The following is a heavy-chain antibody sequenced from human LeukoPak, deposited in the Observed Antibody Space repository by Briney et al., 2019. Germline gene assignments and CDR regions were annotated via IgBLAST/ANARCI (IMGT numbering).Heavy chain of an antibody. CDR1: GYTFTSYA. Sequence: GASVKVSCKASGYTFTSYAMHWVRQAPGQRLEWMGWINAGNGNTKYSQKFQGRVTITRDTSASTAYMELSSLGSEDTAVYYCARDRDGSYLDYWGQGTLVTVSS. CDR3: ARDRDGSYLDY. V-gene: IGHV1-3*01. CDR2: INAGNGNT. J-gene: IGHJ4*02. D-gene: IGHD5-24*01.